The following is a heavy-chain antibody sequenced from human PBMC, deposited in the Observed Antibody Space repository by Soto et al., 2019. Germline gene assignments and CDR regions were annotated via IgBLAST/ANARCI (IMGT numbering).Heavy chain of an antibody. D-gene: IGHD3-16*01. Sequence: RGESVKISFKASGYSFTSYWIAWVRQMPGKGLEWMGIIYPGGSDTKYSPSFQGQVTISADRSISTAYLQWGSLKASDSAIYYCARTRTFSLGFYYSAMDVWGQGTAVTVSS. CDR1: GYSFTSYW. CDR2: IYPGGSDT. CDR3: ARTRTFSLGFYYSAMDV. V-gene: IGHV5-51*01. J-gene: IGHJ6*02.